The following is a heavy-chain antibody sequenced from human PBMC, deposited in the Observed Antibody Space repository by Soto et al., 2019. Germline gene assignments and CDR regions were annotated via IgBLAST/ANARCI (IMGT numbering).Heavy chain of an antibody. Sequence: VTVSPRAPARTFPGYGTDWVRRATGKGLEWMGWMNPNSGNTGYAQKFQGRVTMTRNTSISTAYMELSSLRSEDTAVYYCARGRAMAWPGWGQGTLVTVSS. CDR3: ARGRAMAWPG. V-gene: IGHV1-8*01. J-gene: IGHJ4*02. CDR2: MNPNSGNT. CDR1: ARTFPGYG.